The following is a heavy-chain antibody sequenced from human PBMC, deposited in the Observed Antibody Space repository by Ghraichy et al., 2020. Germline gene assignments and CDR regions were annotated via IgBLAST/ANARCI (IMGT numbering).Heavy chain of an antibody. J-gene: IGHJ5*02. CDR1: GFTFSDYY. CDR2: ISSSGSTI. Sequence: GESLNISCAASGFTFSDYYMSWIRQAPGKGLEWVSYISSSGSTIYYADSVKGRFTISRDNGENSLYLQMNSLRAEDTAVYYCTRSVTTRLNWFDPGAREPWSPSPQ. D-gene: IGHD3-22*01. CDR3: TRSVTTRLNWFDP. V-gene: IGHV3-11*01.